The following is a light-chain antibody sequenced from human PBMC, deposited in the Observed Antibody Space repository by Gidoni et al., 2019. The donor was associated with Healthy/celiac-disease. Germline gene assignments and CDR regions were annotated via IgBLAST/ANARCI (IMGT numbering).Light chain of an antibody. CDR1: SSDIGGYNS. V-gene: IGLV2-14*01. J-gene: IGLJ2*01. CDR2: EVS. Sequence: QSALTQPASVSGSPGPSITISCTGPSSDIGGYNSVSWYQQHPGKAPKLMIYEVSNRPSGVSNRFSGSKSGNTASLTISGVQAEDEADYYCSSYTSSNTLLFGGGTKLTVL. CDR3: SSYTSSNTLL.